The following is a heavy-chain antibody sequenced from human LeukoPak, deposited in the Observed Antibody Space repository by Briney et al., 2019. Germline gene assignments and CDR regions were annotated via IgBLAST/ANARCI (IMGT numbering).Heavy chain of an antibody. D-gene: IGHD3-3*01. CDR3: ARGTDFWSGYSPRDNYYYMDV. CDR1: GGSISSGIYY. Sequence: SQTLSLTCTVSGGSISSGIYYWSWIRQPAGRGLEWIGHIYPSGSTKYNPSLKSRVTISADTSKNQFSLKLSSVTAADTAVYYCARGTDFWSGYSPRDNYYYMDVWGTGTTVTVSS. J-gene: IGHJ6*03. CDR2: IYPSGST. V-gene: IGHV4-61*09.